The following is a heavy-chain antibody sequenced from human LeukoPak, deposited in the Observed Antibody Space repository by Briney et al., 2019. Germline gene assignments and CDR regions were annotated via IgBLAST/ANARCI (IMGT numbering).Heavy chain of an antibody. CDR1: GYTFTSYG. V-gene: IGHV1-18*01. CDR2: ISAYNGNT. Sequence: ASVKVSCKASGYTFTSYGIGWVRQAPGQGLEWMGWISAYNGNTNYAQKLQGRVTMTTDTSTSTAYMELRSLRSDDTAVYYCARAAEYTTDFDYWGQGTLVTVSS. D-gene: IGHD6-6*01. CDR3: ARAAEYTTDFDY. J-gene: IGHJ4*02.